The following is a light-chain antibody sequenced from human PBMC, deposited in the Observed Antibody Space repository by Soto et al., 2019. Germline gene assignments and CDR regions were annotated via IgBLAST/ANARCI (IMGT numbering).Light chain of an antibody. CDR2: DAS. J-gene: IGKJ3*01. Sequence: EIVLTQSPGTLSLSPGERATLSCRASQSVGSSFAWYQQKPGQAPRLLIYDASNRSTGIPASFTCSRSGTDFTLAISTIEPEDLAVYYCQQCGNWPLTFGPGTKVDIK. V-gene: IGKV3-11*01. CDR1: QSVGSS. CDR3: QQCGNWPLT.